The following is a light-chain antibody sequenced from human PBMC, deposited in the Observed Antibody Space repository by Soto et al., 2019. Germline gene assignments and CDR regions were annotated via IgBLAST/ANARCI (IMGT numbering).Light chain of an antibody. V-gene: IGKV3-20*01. CDR2: GAS. CDR1: QSVTSNF. CDR3: QQYGRSPLLYT. J-gene: IGKJ2*01. Sequence: ENVLTQSPGTLSLSPGEKATLSCRASQSVTSNFLAWYQKKPGQAPRLLIYGASTRAAGVPDRFSGSGSGTDVALTISGLEPEDFAVYYCQQYGRSPLLYTFGQGTKM.